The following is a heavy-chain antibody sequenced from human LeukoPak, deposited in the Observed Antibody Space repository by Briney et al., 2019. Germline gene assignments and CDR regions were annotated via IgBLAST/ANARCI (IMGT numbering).Heavy chain of an antibody. Sequence: GGSLRLSCAASGFTFSSYAMSWVRRAPGKGLGWVSAISGSGGSTYYADSVKGRFTISRDNSKNTLYLQMNSLRAEDTAVYYCAKMRAASYYFDYWGQGTLVTVSS. J-gene: IGHJ4*02. CDR3: AKMRAASYYFDY. CDR2: ISGSGGST. V-gene: IGHV3-23*01. CDR1: GFTFSSYA. D-gene: IGHD6-6*01.